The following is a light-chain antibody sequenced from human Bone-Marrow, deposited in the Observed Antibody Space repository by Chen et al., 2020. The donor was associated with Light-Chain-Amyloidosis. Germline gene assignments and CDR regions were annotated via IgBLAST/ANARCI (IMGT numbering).Light chain of an antibody. CDR2: WAS. V-gene: IGKV4-1*01. CDR3: QQYYSTPYT. J-gene: IGKJ2*01. Sequence: DIVMTQSPDSLAVSLGERATINCKSSQSVLYSSNNKNYLAWYLQKPGQPPKLLIYWASTRESGVPDRFSGSGSGTDFTLTISSLQAEDVAVYYCQQYYSTPYTFGLGTKLEIK. CDR1: QSVLYSSNNKNY.